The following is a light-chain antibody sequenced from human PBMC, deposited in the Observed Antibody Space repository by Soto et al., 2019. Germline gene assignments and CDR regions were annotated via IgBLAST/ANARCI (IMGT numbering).Light chain of an antibody. Sequence: DILLTQTPLSSPFTRGQPSSISCGSSQSLVHGDGNSYLTWLQLRPGQPPRLLIYKISNRFPGVPSRFSGSGSGTEFTLTISSLQPEDFATYFCLQHKTYPWTFGQGTKVDIK. CDR3: LQHKTYPWT. V-gene: IGKV2-24*01. CDR1: QSLVHGDGNSY. CDR2: KIS. J-gene: IGKJ1*01.